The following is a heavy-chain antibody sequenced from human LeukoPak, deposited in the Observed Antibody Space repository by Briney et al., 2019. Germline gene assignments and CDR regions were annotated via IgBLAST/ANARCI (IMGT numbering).Heavy chain of an antibody. V-gene: IGHV3-48*03. Sequence: PGGSLRLSCAASGFTFSNYEMNWVRQAPGKGLEWVSYMSSSGSTIYYADSVKGRFTISRDNAKNSLYLQMNSLRAEDTAVYYCAGDWSHGLDYWGQGTLVTVSS. CDR1: GFTFSNYE. CDR3: AGDWSHGLDY. CDR2: MSSSGSTI. J-gene: IGHJ4*02.